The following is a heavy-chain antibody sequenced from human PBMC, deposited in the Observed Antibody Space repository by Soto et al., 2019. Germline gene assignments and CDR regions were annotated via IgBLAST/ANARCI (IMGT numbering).Heavy chain of an antibody. CDR1: GGSISSYY. J-gene: IGHJ4*02. V-gene: IGHV4-59*01. Sequence: SETLSLTCTVSGGSISSYYWSWIRQPPGKGLEWIGYIYYIGSANYNPSLESRVTRSVDTPKTQFPLKLSTVTTADPGVYYCERGAYYYDRSGYPAYFFDYWSQGTLVTVSS. CDR2: IYYIGSA. CDR3: ERGAYYYDRSGYPAYFFDY. D-gene: IGHD3-22*01.